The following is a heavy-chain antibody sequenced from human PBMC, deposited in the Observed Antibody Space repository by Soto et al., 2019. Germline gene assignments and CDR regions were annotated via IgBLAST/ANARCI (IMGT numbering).Heavy chain of an antibody. Sequence: QVQLVESGGGVVQPGRSLRLSCAASGFTFSSYGMHWVRQAPGKGLEWVAVISYDGSNKYYADSVKGRFTISRDNSKNTLYLQMNSLRAEDMAVYYCAKDRYYYYYMDVWGKGTTVTVSS. V-gene: IGHV3-30*18. CDR3: AKDRYYYYYMDV. CDR2: ISYDGSNK. CDR1: GFTFSSYG. J-gene: IGHJ6*03.